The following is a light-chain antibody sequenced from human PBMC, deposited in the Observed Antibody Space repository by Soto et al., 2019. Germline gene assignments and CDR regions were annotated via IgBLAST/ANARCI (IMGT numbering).Light chain of an antibody. CDR2: DAS. CDR1: QSVSSY. Sequence: EVVLTQSPAILSLSPGERATLSCRASQSVSSYLAWYQQKPGQTPRLLIYDASNRATGIPARFSGSGSGTDFTLTISSLEPEDFAVYFCQQRGNWPPTFGPGTKVEI. CDR3: QQRGNWPPT. J-gene: IGKJ3*01. V-gene: IGKV3-11*01.